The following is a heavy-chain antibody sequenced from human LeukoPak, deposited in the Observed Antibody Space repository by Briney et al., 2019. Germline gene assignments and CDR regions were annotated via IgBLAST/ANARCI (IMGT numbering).Heavy chain of an antibody. J-gene: IGHJ2*01. CDR1: GGSISSSSYY. D-gene: IGHD4-23*01. Sequence: PSETLSLTCTVSGGSISSSSYYWGWIRQPPGKGLEWIGSIYYSGSTYYNPSLKSRVTISVDTSKNQFSLKLSSVTAADTAVYYCARDFHGGWYFDLWGRGTLVTVSS. V-gene: IGHV4-39*07. CDR3: ARDFHGGWYFDL. CDR2: IYYSGST.